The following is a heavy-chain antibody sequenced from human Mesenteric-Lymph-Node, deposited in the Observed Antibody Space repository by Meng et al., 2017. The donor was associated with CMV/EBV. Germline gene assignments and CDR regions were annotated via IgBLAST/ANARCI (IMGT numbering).Heavy chain of an antibody. CDR1: GGSISSSNW. Sequence: DAGGSISSSNWWSWVRQPPGKGLEWIGEIYHSGSTNYNPSLKSRVTISVDKSKNQFSLKLSSVTAADTAVYYCASRAYYYDSSGTDYWGQGTLVTVSS. V-gene: IGHV4-4*02. D-gene: IGHD3-22*01. CDR3: ASRAYYYDSSGTDY. J-gene: IGHJ4*02. CDR2: IYHSGST.